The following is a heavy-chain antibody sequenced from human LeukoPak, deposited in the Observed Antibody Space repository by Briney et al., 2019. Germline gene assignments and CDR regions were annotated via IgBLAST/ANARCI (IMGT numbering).Heavy chain of an antibody. CDR2: MNPNSGNT. Sequence: ASVKVSCKASGYTFTSYDINWVRQATGQGLEWMGWMNPNSGNTRYAQKFQGRVTMTRDTSISTAYMELSRLRSDDTAVYYCASHERSGYRDWGQGTLVTVSS. CDR3: ASHERSGYRD. CDR1: GYTFTSYD. V-gene: IGHV1-8*01. J-gene: IGHJ4*02. D-gene: IGHD3-22*01.